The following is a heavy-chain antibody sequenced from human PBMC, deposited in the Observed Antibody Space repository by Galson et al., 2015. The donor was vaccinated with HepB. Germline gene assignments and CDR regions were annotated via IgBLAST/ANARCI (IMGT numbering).Heavy chain of an antibody. J-gene: IGHJ4*02. Sequence: SLRLSCAASGFTFSNAWMSWVRQAPGKGLEWVGRIKSKTDGGTTDYAAPVKGRFTISRDDSKNTLYLQMNSLKTEDTAVYYCTTDGKEYYYDSSGSEGYWGQGTLVTVSS. D-gene: IGHD3-22*01. V-gene: IGHV3-15*01. CDR1: GFTFSNAW. CDR2: IKSKTDGGTT. CDR3: TTDGKEYYYDSSGSEGY.